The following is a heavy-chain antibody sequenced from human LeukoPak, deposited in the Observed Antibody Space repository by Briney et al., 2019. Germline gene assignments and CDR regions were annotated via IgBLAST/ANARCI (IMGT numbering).Heavy chain of an antibody. Sequence: GASVKVSCKASGYTFTGYYMHWVRQAPGQGLEWMGWINPNSGGTNYAQKFQGRVTMTRDTSISTAYMELSRLRSDDTAVYYCAREIWVRGGSVDYWGQGTLVTVSS. CDR3: AREIWVRGGSVDY. CDR2: INPNSGGT. D-gene: IGHD3-10*01. V-gene: IGHV1-2*02. J-gene: IGHJ4*02. CDR1: GYTFTGYY.